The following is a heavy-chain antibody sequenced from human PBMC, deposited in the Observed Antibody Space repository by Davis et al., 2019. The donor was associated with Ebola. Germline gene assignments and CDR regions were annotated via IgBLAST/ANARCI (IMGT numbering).Heavy chain of an antibody. Sequence: ASVKVSCKASGYTFTSYGISWVRQAPGQGLEWMGWISAYNGNTNYAQKLQGRVTMTTDTSTSTAYMELRSLRSDDTAVYYCARGAWTTSGYSGYDIDYWGQGTLVTVSS. CDR1: GYTFTSYG. CDR3: ARGAWTTSGYSGYDIDY. V-gene: IGHV1-18*01. J-gene: IGHJ4*02. D-gene: IGHD5-12*01. CDR2: ISAYNGNT.